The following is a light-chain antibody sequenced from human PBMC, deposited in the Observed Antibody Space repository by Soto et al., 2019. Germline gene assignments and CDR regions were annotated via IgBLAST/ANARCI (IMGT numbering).Light chain of an antibody. J-gene: IGKJ1*01. CDR1: QGISNY. V-gene: IGKV1-27*01. CDR2: GAS. CDR3: LMFNSAPRT. Sequence: DIQMTQSPSSLSAYVGDRVTITCRASQGISNYVAWYQQKPGKIPKLLIYGASTLQSWVPSRFSGSGFGTDCTLTINSLQPEDVAACHCLMFNSAPRTFGQGTKVEIK.